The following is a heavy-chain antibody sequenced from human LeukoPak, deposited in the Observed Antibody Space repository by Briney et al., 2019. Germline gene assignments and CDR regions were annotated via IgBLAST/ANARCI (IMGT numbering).Heavy chain of an antibody. V-gene: IGHV4-59*01. CDR3: AREYCSGGSCSFDY. CDR2: IYYSGST. J-gene: IGHJ4*02. Sequence: SETLSLTCTVSGGSISSYYWSWIRQPPGKGLEWIGYIYYSGSTNYNPPLKSRVTISVDTSKNQFSLKLSSVTAADTAVYYCAREYCSGGSCSFDYWGQGTLVTVSS. D-gene: IGHD2-15*01. CDR1: GGSISSYY.